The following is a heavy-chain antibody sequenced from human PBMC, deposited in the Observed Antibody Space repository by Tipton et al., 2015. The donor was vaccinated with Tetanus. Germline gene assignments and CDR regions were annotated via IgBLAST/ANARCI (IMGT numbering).Heavy chain of an antibody. CDR3: ARDSGGWDYYYYGMDV. CDR2: ISSSSSTI. V-gene: IGHV3-48*01. D-gene: IGHD6-19*01. CDR1: GFTFSSYS. J-gene: IGHJ6*02. Sequence: SLRLSCAASGFTFSSYSMNWVRQAPGKGLEWVSYISSSSSTIYYADSVKGRFTISRDNAKNSLYLQMNSLRAEDTAVYYCARDSGGWDYYYYGMDVWGQGTTVTVSS.